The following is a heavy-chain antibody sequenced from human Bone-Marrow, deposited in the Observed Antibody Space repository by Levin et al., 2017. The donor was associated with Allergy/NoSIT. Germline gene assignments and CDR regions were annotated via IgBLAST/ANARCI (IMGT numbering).Heavy chain of an antibody. J-gene: IGHJ6*03. CDR3: ARVSGYSMVVIYYYYMDG. D-gene: IGHD3-9*01. V-gene: IGHV3-21*01. CDR2: ISSSSSYI. CDR1: GFTFSSYS. Sequence: SCAASGFTFSSYSMNWVRQAPGKGLEWVSSISSSSSYIYYADSVKGRFTISRDNAKNSLYLQMNSLRAEDTAVYYCARVSGYSMVVIYYYYMDGWGKGTTVTVSS.